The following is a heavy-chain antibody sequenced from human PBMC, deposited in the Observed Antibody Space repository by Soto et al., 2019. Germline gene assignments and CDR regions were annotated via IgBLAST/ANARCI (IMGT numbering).Heavy chain of an antibody. Sequence: PGGSLRLSCTASGFTFGDYAMSWFRQAPGKGLEWVGFIRSKAYGGTTEYAASVKGRFTISRDDSKSIAYLQMNSLKTEDTAVYYCTAVDTAMVTSFDYWGQGTLVTVSS. V-gene: IGHV3-49*03. CDR2: IRSKAYGGTT. CDR1: GFTFGDYA. J-gene: IGHJ4*02. D-gene: IGHD5-18*01. CDR3: TAVDTAMVTSFDY.